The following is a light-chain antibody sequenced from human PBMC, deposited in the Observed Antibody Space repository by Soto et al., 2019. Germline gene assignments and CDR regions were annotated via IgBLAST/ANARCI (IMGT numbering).Light chain of an antibody. V-gene: IGKV3-20*01. CDR3: QQYDTSHYT. J-gene: IGKJ2*01. CDR1: QSVSSSY. CDR2: SAS. Sequence: EIVLTQSPGTLSLSPGERATLSCRASQSVSSSYLAWYQQKPGQAPRLLIYSASSRAAGIPDRFTGSGSGTDFTLTISGLEPEDFAVYYCQQYDTSHYTFGQGTKLEIK.